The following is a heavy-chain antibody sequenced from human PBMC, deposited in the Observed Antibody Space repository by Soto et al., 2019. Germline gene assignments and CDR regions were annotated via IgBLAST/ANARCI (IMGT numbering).Heavy chain of an antibody. V-gene: IGHV3-9*01. CDR1: GFTFDDYA. CDR3: AKGVEGGYDPYYFDC. CDR2: ITWNSRSI. Sequence: EVQLVESGGGLVQPGRSLRLSCVASGFTFDDYAVHWVRQAPGKGLEWVSGITWNSRSIAYADSMKGRFTIPRDNAKNSLYLQMNSLRAEDTALYYCAKGVEGGYDPYYFDCWGQGTLVTVSS. J-gene: IGHJ4*02. D-gene: IGHD5-12*01.